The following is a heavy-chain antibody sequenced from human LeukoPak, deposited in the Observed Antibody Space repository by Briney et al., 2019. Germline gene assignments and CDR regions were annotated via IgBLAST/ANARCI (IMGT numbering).Heavy chain of an antibody. CDR1: GGSFSVYY. Sequence: PLETLSLTCAVSGGSFSVYYWSWIRQPPGKGLERIGEINHSGSTNYNPSLKSRVTISVDTSKTQFSQKLSPMAAADTVDYYCAGLYGGNSYCFDFWGQGKVVTVSS. D-gene: IGHD4-23*01. J-gene: IGHJ4*02. CDR2: INHSGST. V-gene: IGHV4-34*01. CDR3: AGLYGGNSYCFDF.